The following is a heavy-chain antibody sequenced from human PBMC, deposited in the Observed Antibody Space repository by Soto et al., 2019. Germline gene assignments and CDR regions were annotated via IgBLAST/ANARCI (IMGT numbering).Heavy chain of an antibody. J-gene: IGHJ3*02. CDR1: GFSFYNYW. Sequence: EVQLVESGGGLVQPGESLRLSCAASGFSFYNYWMNWVRQAPGKGPEWVANIKPDGSDKNYVDSVKGRFTISRDNAKNSLFVQMNSLRAEDTALYYCARGSSNAFDIWGQGTTVTVSS. V-gene: IGHV3-7*02. CDR3: ARGSSNAFDI. CDR2: IKPDGSDK.